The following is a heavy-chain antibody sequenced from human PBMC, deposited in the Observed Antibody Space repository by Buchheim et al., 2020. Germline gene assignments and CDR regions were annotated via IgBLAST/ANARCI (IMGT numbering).Heavy chain of an antibody. V-gene: IGHV3-30*04. CDR2: ISYDGSNK. Sequence: QVQLVESGGGVVQPGRSLRLSCAASGFTFSSYAMHWVRQAPGKGLEWVAVISYDGSNKYYADSVKGRFTISRDNSKNTLYLQMNSLRAEDTAVYYCATAYTAMVNYAFDIWGQGT. CDR1: GFTFSSYA. CDR3: ATAYTAMVNYAFDI. J-gene: IGHJ3*02. D-gene: IGHD5-18*01.